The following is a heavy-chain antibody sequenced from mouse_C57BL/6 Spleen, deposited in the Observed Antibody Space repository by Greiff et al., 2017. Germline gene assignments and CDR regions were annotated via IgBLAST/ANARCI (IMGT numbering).Heavy chain of an antibody. CDR3: ARWGPTGTGY. J-gene: IGHJ2*01. D-gene: IGHD4-1*02. V-gene: IGHV1-80*01. CDR2: IYPGDGDT. CDR1: GYAFSSYW. Sequence: VKLMESGAELVKPGASVKISCKASGYAFSSYWMNWVKQRPGKGLEWIGQIYPGDGDTNYNGKFKGKATLTADKSSSTAYMQLSSLTSEDSAVYFCARWGPTGTGYWGQGTTLTVSS.